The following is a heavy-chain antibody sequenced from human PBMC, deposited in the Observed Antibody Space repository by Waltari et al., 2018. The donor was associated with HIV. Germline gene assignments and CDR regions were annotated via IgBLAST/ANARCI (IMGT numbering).Heavy chain of an antibody. CDR1: GLTVSDMY. D-gene: IGHD6-19*01. J-gene: IGHJ4*02. CDR2: IYSGGRT. Sequence: EVQLVESGGGLVQSGESLRPSCAVSGLTVSDMYMTWVRQAPGKGLEWVSFIYSGGRTFYADSVKDRFTISRDNSKNTLFLQMNSLRAEDTAVYYCARGRFRAGPFDYWGQGTRVTVSS. CDR3: ARGRFRAGPFDY. V-gene: IGHV3-66*01.